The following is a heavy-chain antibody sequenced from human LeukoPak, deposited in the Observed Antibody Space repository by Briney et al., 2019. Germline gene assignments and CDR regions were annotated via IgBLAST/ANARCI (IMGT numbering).Heavy chain of an antibody. Sequence: GGSLRLSCVGSGFTFSMSAMHWVRQAPGKGLEWVASKEKDGRTEYNADSVKGRFTISRDNSANALYLELDSLTVEDTAVYYCAKVRSVFGANCFDYWGQGTLVTVSS. CDR2: KEKDGRTE. CDR3: AKVRSVFGANCFDY. V-gene: IGHV3-30*02. D-gene: IGHD3-3*01. CDR1: GFTFSMSA. J-gene: IGHJ4*02.